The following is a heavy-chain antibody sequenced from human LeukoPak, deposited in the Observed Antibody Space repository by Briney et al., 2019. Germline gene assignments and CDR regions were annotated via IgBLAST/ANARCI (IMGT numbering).Heavy chain of an antibody. CDR3: AREEQPRYFDY. D-gene: IGHD6-13*01. J-gene: IGHJ4*02. CDR1: GITFTIAG. V-gene: IGHV3-21*01. CDR2: ISSSSSYI. Sequence: GGSLRLSCAASGITFTIAGMHWVRQAPGKGLEWVSSISSSSSYIYYADSVKGRFTISRDNAKNSLYLQMNSLRAEDTAVYYCAREEQPRYFDYWGQGTLVTVSS.